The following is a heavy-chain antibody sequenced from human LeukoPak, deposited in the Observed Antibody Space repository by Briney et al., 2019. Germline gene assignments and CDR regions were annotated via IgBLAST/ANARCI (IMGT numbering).Heavy chain of an antibody. Sequence: SQTLSLTCDISGDSVSSNSAAWNWIRQSPSRGLEWLGRTYYRSKWYNYYAVALKSRITINPDKSKNQCPLQLTSVTPEETAVYYCARGERAYSGDDDYFYYYGLDVWGQGTTVTVSS. CDR3: ARGERAYSGDDDYFYYYGLDV. CDR2: TYYRSKWYN. J-gene: IGHJ6*02. D-gene: IGHD5-12*01. CDR1: GDSVSSNSAA. V-gene: IGHV6-1*01.